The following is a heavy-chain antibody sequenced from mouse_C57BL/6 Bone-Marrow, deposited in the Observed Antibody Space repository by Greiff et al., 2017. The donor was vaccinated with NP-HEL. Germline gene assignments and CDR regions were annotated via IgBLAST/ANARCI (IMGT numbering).Heavy chain of an antibody. V-gene: IGHV1-81*01. Sequence: VQLQQSGAELARPGASVKLFCKASGYTFTSYGISWVKQRTGQGLEWIGEIYPRSGNTYYNEKFKGKATLTADKSSSTAYMELRSLTSEDSAVYFCARDFITTVVAPFAYWGQGTLVTVSA. D-gene: IGHD1-1*01. CDR1: GYTFTSYG. J-gene: IGHJ3*01. CDR2: IYPRSGNT. CDR3: ARDFITTVVAPFAY.